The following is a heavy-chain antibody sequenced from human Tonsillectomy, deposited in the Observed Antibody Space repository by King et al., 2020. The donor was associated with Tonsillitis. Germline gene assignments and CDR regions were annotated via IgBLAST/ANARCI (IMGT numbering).Heavy chain of an antibody. CDR2: ISWDGGAT. J-gene: IGHJ5*02. V-gene: IGHV3-43*01. Sequence: DVQLVESGGVVVQPGGSLRLSCAASGFTFDDYTMHWVRQAPGKGLEWVSLISWDGGATYYADSVKGRFTISRDNSKNSLYLQMNSQRTEDTALYYCGKPLRRFGGQTPPLLDPGGQGTRVPVSS. D-gene: IGHD3-16*01. CDR3: GKPLRRFGGQTPPLLDP. CDR1: GFTFDDYT.